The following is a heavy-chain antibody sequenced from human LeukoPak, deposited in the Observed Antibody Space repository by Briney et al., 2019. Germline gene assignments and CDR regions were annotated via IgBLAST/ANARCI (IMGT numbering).Heavy chain of an antibody. CDR1: GGSFSGYY. CDR2: INHGEST. D-gene: IGHD3-22*01. V-gene: IGHV4-34*01. J-gene: IGHJ6*02. CDR3: ARGRTYYYDTSGYYPSIYYGMDV. Sequence: SETLSLTCAVSGGSFSGYYWYWIRQPPGKGLEWIGEINHGESTNYNPCLKRRATLSVDTSKNQFSLKLTSVTAADTAVYYCARGRTYYYDTSGYYPSIYYGMDVWGQGTTVIVSS.